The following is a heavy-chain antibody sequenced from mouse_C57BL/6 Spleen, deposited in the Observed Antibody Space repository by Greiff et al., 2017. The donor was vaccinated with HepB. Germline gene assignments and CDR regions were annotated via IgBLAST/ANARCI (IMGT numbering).Heavy chain of an antibody. CDR1: GFNIKDDY. CDR2: IDPENGDT. D-gene: IGHD1-1*01. V-gene: IGHV14-4*01. Sequence: EVMLVESGADLVRPGASVKLSCTASGFNIKDDYMHWVKQRPEQGLEWIGWIDPENGDTEYASKFQGKATITADTSSNTAYLQLSRLTSEDTAVYYCTTSDGSSYYYAMDYWGQGTSVTVSS. CDR3: TTSDGSSYYYAMDY. J-gene: IGHJ4*01.